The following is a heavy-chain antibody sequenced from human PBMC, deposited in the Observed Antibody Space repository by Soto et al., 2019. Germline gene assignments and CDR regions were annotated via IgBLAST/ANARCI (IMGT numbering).Heavy chain of an antibody. CDR1: GFTFSSYA. CDR2: ISSNGGST. D-gene: IGHD3-10*01. V-gene: IGHV3-64*01. J-gene: IGHJ4*02. CDR3: AREVRGYFDY. Sequence: GGSLRLSCAASGFTFSSYAMHWVRQAPGKGLEYVSAISSNGGSTYYANSVKGRFTISRDNSKNTLYLQMGSLRAEDMAVYYCAREVRGYFDYWGQGTLVTVSS.